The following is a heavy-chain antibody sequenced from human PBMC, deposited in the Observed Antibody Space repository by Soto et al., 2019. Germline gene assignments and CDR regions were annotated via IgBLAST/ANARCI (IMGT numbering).Heavy chain of an antibody. D-gene: IGHD3-10*01. CDR3: AKELLRLGESLERYFDY. Sequence: GSLLLGCTASGFTFSTYAMSWVRQAPGKGLEWVSAISGSGSSRYYADSAKGRFTIARDNSKNTLFLQLDSLRAEDTAVYYCAKELLRLGESLERYFDYWGQGTPVTVSS. CDR2: ISGSGSSR. CDR1: GFTFSTYA. J-gene: IGHJ4*02. V-gene: IGHV3-23*01.